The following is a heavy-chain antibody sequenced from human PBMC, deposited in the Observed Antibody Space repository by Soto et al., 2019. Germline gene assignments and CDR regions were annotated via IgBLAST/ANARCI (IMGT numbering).Heavy chain of an antibody. CDR2: ISGSGGSR. CDR3: AKDLRHVSSVIYGMEV. CDR1: GFTFSSYA. D-gene: IGHD3-22*01. Sequence: EVQLLESGGGLVQPGGSLRLSCAASGFTFSSYAMSWVRQAPGKGLEWVSTISGSGGSRYYADSVKGRFTISRDNSKNTLYLQMNSLRAEDTAVYYCAKDLRHVSSVIYGMEVWGQGTTVTVSS. V-gene: IGHV3-23*01. J-gene: IGHJ6*02.